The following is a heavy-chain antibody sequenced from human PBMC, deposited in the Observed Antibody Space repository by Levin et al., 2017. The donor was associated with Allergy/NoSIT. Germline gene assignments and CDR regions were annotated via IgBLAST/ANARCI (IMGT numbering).Heavy chain of an antibody. CDR1: GGSISSGSYY. V-gene: IGHV4-61*02. CDR3: AAGKRAFLVKDAFDI. J-gene: IGHJ3*02. D-gene: IGHD2/OR15-2a*01. Sequence: PSETLSLTCTVSGGSISSGSYYWSWIRQPAGKGLEWIGRIYTSGSTNYNPSLKSRVTISVDTSKNQFSLKLSSVTAADTAVYYCAAGKRAFLVKDAFDIWGQGTMVTVSS. CDR2: IYTSGST.